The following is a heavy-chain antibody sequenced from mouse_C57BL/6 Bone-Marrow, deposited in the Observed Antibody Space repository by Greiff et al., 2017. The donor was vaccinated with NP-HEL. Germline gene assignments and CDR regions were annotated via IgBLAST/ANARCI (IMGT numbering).Heavy chain of an antibody. J-gene: IGHJ1*03. V-gene: IGHV1-69*01. Sequence: QVQLQQPGAELVMPGASVKLSCKASGYTFTSYWMHWVKQRPGQGLEWIGEIDPSDSYTNYNQKFKGKSTLTVDKSSSTAYMQLSSLTSEDSAVYYCARDRLTGTRWYFDVWGTGTTVTVSS. CDR1: GYTFTSYW. D-gene: IGHD4-1*01. CDR3: ARDRLTGTRWYFDV. CDR2: IDPSDSYT.